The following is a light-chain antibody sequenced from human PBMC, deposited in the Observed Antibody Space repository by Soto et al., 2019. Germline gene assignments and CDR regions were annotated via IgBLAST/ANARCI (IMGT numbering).Light chain of an antibody. CDR2: DTS. CDR3: QQYDCLPLS. CDR1: QDISNY. J-gene: IGKJ3*01. V-gene: IGKV1-33*01. Sequence: IQMTQSPSSLSASVGDRVTITCQASQDISNYLNWYQQKPGKAPKLLIYDTSTLEPGVPSRFSGSGTATDFTLTISSLQPEDIATYYCQQYDCLPLSFGPGTKVDV.